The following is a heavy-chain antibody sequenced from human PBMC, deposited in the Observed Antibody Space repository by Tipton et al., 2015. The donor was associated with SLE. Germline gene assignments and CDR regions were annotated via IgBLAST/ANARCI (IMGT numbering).Heavy chain of an antibody. CDR2: ISYDGSNK. Sequence: SLRLSCAASGFTFSSYAMHWVRQAPGKGLEWVAVISYDGSNKYYADSVKGRFTISRDNSKNTLYLQMNSLRVEDTAVYYCASALSKGIANYWGQGTLVTVSS. J-gene: IGHJ4*02. CDR1: GFTFSSYA. D-gene: IGHD6-13*01. V-gene: IGHV3-30*04. CDR3: ASALSKGIANY.